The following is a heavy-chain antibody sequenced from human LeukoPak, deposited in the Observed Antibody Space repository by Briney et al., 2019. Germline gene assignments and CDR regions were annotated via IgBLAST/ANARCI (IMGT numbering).Heavy chain of an antibody. CDR1: GGSFSGYY. CDR3: ARGRAGTWWFDP. V-gene: IGHV4-34*01. D-gene: IGHD6-19*01. CDR2: INHSGST. Sequence: SETLSLTCAVYGGSFSGYYWSWIRQPPGKGLEWIGEINHSGSTNYNPSLKSRVTISVDTSKNRFSLKLSSVTAADTAVYYCARGRAGTWWFDPWGQGALVTVSS. J-gene: IGHJ5*02.